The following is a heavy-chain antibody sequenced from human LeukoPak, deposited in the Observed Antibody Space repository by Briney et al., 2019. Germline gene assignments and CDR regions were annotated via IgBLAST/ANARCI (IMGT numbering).Heavy chain of an antibody. CDR1: GYTFTSYY. CDR2: INPSGGST. CDR3: ARDPVAAPPLNYYYGMDV. V-gene: IGHV1-46*01. D-gene: IGHD2-15*01. J-gene: IGHJ6*02. Sequence: EASVKVSCKASGYTFTSYYMHWVRQAPGQGLEWMGIINPSGGSTSYAQKFQGRVTMTRDTSTSTVYMELSSLRSEDTAVYCCARDPVAAPPLNYYYGMDVWGQGTTVTVSS.